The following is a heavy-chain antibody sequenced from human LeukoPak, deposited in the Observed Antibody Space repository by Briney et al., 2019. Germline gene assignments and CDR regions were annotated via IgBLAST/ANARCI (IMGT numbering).Heavy chain of an antibody. V-gene: IGHV3-23*01. CDR2: ITGSGGTT. J-gene: IGHJ4*02. Sequence: GGSLRLSCAASGFTFGTYAMCSVPQAPGKGLEWVSSITGSGGTTFYTDSGKGRFTISRDNSKNKVYLQMNSLRAEDSAIYYCVRDRPNYYGPGAYFKRDGDYWGQGTLVTVSS. D-gene: IGHD3-10*01. CDR1: GFTFGTYA. CDR3: VRDRPNYYGPGAYFKRDGDY.